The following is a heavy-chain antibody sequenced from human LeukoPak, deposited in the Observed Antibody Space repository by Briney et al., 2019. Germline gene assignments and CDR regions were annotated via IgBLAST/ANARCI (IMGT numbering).Heavy chain of an antibody. CDR3: ARDRGLRDSSSSFGLDY. J-gene: IGHJ4*02. V-gene: IGHV1-2*04. D-gene: IGHD6-13*01. CDR1: GYTFTGYY. Sequence: ASVKVSCKASGYTFTGYYMHWVRQAPGQGLEWMGWINPNSGGTNYAQKFQGWVTMTRDTSISTAHMELSRLRSDDTAVYYCARDRGLRDSSSSFGLDYWGQGTLVTVSS. CDR2: INPNSGGT.